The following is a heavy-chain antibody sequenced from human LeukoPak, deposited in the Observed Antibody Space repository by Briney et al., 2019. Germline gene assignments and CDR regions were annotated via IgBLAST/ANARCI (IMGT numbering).Heavy chain of an antibody. CDR2: IYSGGST. Sequence: GGSLRLSCAASGFTVSSNCMSWVRQAPGKGLEWVSVIYSGGSTYYADSVKGRFTISRDNSKNTLYLQMNSLRAEDTAVYYCASSIGYYYYYYYGMDVWGQGTTVTVSS. J-gene: IGHJ6*02. CDR1: GFTVSSNC. V-gene: IGHV3-66*01. CDR3: ASSIGYYYYYYYGMDV. D-gene: IGHD1-1*01.